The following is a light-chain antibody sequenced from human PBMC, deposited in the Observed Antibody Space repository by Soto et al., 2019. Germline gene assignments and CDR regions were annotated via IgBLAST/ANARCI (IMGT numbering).Light chain of an antibody. CDR2: AAS. Sequence: IQMTQSPSSVSASIGDRVTLTCRASQDVRTWLAWYQQKPGRAPKLLIHAASRLQSGVPSRFSGSGSGTDFTLTISNLQPDDLGTYYCQQVNDIHLTFDPGTKVDIK. J-gene: IGKJ3*01. CDR1: QDVRTW. CDR3: QQVNDIHLT. V-gene: IGKV1-12*01.